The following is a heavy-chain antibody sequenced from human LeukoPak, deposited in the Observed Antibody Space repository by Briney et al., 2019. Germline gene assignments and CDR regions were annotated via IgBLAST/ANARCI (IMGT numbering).Heavy chain of an antibody. CDR1: GGSISSYY. D-gene: IGHD3-16*01. CDR3: ARVNVHDAFDI. J-gene: IGHJ3*02. V-gene: IGHV4-59*01. Sequence: PSETLSLTCTVSGGSISSYYWSWIRQPPGKGLEWTGYIYYSGSTNYNPSLKSRVTISVDTSKNQFSLKLSSVTAADTAVYYCARVNVHDAFDIWGQGTMVTVSS. CDR2: IYYSGST.